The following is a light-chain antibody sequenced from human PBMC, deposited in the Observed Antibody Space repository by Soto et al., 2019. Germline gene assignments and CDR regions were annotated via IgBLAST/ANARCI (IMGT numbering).Light chain of an antibody. CDR2: DAS. Sequence: EIVVTQSPASLSVSPMEIATLSFRASQSVSRYLAWYQQKPGQAPRLLIYDASNRATGIPARFSGSGSGTDFTLTISSLETEDFALYYCQQSGNWPSFGGGTKVDIK. J-gene: IGKJ4*01. CDR3: QQSGNWPS. CDR1: QSVSRY. V-gene: IGKV3-11*01.